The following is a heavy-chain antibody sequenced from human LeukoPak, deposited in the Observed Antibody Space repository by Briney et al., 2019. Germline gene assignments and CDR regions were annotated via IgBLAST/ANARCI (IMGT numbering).Heavy chain of an antibody. Sequence: GGSLRLSCAASGFTFSSYSMNWVRQAPGKGLEWVSSISGSSSYIYYADSVKGRFSISRDNAKNSLYLQLNSLRAEDTAVYYCARDALQWLLLRYAFDIWGQGTMVTVSS. CDR2: ISGSSSYI. CDR3: ARDALQWLLLRYAFDI. CDR1: GFTFSSYS. V-gene: IGHV3-21*01. D-gene: IGHD3-22*01. J-gene: IGHJ3*02.